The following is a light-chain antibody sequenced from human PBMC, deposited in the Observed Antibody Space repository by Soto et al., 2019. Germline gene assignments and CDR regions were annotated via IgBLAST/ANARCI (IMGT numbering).Light chain of an antibody. CDR2: SAS. Sequence: EVVMTQSPATLPVSPVGRVTLSCRASQSVGNNLAWYQQRPGQSPRLLIYSASTRAPGIPDRFSGSGSGTDFTLTISRLEPEDFAVYYCQHYGSSPSTFGRGTKVDIK. CDR1: QSVGNN. CDR3: QHYGSSPST. V-gene: IGKV3-20*01. J-gene: IGKJ1*01.